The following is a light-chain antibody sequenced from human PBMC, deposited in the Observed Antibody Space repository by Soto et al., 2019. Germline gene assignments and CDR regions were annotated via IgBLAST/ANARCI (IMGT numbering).Light chain of an antibody. J-gene: IGLJ1*01. CDR1: SSNIGVNS. CDR3: GSWDSSLSAYV. V-gene: IGLV1-51*01. CDR2: DDN. Sequence: QSALTQPPSVSAAPGQKVTISCSGSSSNIGVNSVSWYQQLPGTAPKLLIYDDNKRPSGIPDRFSGSKSGTSATLGITGFQTGDEADYYCGSWDSSLSAYVFGTGTKVTV.